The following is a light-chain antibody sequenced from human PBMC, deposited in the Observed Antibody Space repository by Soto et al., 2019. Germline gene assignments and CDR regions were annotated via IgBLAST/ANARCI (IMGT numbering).Light chain of an antibody. CDR2: YAS. V-gene: IGKV3D-15*01. CDR3: QHHNDWVKT. CDR1: QSVDNK. Sequence: EIVMTQSPATLSVSPGESATLSCRASQSVDNKLAWYQQKPGQAPRLLIYYASTRATGVPARFSGSGSGTEFTLTLGSLQSEDFAVYYCQHHNDWVKTFGQGTKLEI. J-gene: IGKJ2*01.